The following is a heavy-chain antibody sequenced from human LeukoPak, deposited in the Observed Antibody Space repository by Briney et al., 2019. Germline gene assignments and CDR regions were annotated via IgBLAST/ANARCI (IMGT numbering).Heavy chain of an antibody. Sequence: VASVKVSCKASGYTFTGYYMHWVRQAPGQGLEWMGWINPNSGGTNYAQKFQGRVTMSRDTSISTAYMELSRLRSDDTAVYYCARGVGGGGTEGNRFDPWGQGTLVTVSS. D-gene: IGHD6-19*01. CDR3: ARGVGGGGTEGNRFDP. V-gene: IGHV1-2*02. CDR2: INPNSGGT. CDR1: GYTFTGYY. J-gene: IGHJ5*02.